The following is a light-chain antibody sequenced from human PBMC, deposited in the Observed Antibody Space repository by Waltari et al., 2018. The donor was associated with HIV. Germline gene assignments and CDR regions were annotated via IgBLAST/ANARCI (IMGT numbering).Light chain of an antibody. CDR2: GNI. V-gene: IGLV1-40*01. Sequence: QSVLTQPPSVSGAQGQRVTISCPGSSSNIGAGYDVHWYQQLPGTAPKLLIYGNINRPSGVPDRFSGSKSGTSASLAITGLQAEDEADYYCQSFDSSLSGVVFGGGTKLTVL. CDR1: SSNIGAGYD. J-gene: IGLJ2*01. CDR3: QSFDSSLSGVV.